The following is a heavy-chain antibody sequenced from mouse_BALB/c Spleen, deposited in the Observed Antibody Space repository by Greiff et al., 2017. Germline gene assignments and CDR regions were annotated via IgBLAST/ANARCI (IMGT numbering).Heavy chain of an antibody. CDR2: INPSNGRT. J-gene: IGHJ4*01. V-gene: IGHV1S81*02. D-gene: IGHD4-1*02. Sequence: VQLQQPGAELVKPGASVKLSCKASGYTFTSYWMHWVKQRPGQGLEWIGEINPSNGRTNYNEKFKSKATLTVDKSSSTAYMQLSSLTSEDSAVYYCARSRNWEGHAMDYWGQGTSVTVSS. CDR1: GYTFTSYW. CDR3: ARSRNWEGHAMDY.